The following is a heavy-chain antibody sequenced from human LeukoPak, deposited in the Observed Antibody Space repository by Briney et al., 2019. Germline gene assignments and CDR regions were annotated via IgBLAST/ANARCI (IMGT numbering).Heavy chain of an antibody. CDR1: GFTFGSYG. CDR2: VSSDGTEK. J-gene: IGHJ5*02. V-gene: IGHV3-30*18. Sequence: GGSLRLSCAASGFTFGSYGMHWVRQAPGKGLEWVAIVSSDGTEKYYADSVKGRFTISRDNSKNTLYLQMNSLTAEDTAVYYCVKEDGGYWFDHWGQGSLVTVSS. D-gene: IGHD4-17*01. CDR3: VKEDGGYWFDH.